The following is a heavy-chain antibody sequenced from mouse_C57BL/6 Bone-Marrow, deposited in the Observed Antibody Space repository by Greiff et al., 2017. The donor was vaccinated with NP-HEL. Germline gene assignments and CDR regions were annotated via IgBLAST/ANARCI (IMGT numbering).Heavy chain of an antibody. J-gene: IGHJ2*01. CDR2: ISSGGSYT. Sequence: VESGGDLVKPGGSLKLSCAASGFTFSSYGMSWVRQTPDKRLEWVATISSGGSYTYYPDSVKGRFTISRDNAKNTLYLQMSSLKSEDTAMYYCARHAPLYYFDYWGQGTTLTVSS. CDR1: GFTFSSYG. CDR3: ARHAPLYYFDY. V-gene: IGHV5-6*01. D-gene: IGHD6-1*01.